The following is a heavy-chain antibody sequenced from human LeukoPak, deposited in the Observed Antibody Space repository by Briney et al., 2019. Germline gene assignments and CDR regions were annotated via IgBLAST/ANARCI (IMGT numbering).Heavy chain of an antibody. Sequence: PGGSLRLSCAASGFTFRDSAMSWVRQAPGKGLEWVSLISFSGDNTYYTDSVKGRFTISRDNSKDTLYLQMTSLRAEDTAVYYRSPNPSNVVVPAATVWGWGQGTLVTVSS. CDR2: ISFSGDNT. D-gene: IGHD2-2*01. J-gene: IGHJ4*02. CDR1: GFTFRDSA. V-gene: IGHV3-23*01. CDR3: SPNPSNVVVPAATVWG.